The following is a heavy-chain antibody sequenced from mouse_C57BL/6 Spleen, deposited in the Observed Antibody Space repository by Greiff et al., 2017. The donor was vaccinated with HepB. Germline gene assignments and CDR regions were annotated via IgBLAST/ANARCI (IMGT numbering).Heavy chain of an antibody. D-gene: IGHD1-1*01. Sequence: VKLQQPGAELVRPGSSVKLSCKASGYTFTSYWMHWVKQRPIQGLEWIGNIDPSDSETHYNQKFKDKATLTVDKSSSTAYMQLSSLTSEDSAVYYCARGSTTVSDYWGQGTTLTVSS. J-gene: IGHJ2*01. CDR2: IDPSDSET. V-gene: IGHV1-52*01. CDR3: ARGSTTVSDY. CDR1: GYTFTSYW.